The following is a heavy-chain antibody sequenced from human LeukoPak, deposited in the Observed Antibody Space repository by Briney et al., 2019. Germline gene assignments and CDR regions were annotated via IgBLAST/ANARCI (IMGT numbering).Heavy chain of an antibody. CDR2: VYYSGST. D-gene: IGHD4-23*01. V-gene: IGHV4-59*12. Sequence: SETLSLTCTVSGGSISSYYWSWIRQPPGKGLECIGHVYYSGSTDYNPSLKSRLTISVDSSMNQFSLKLSSVTAADTAVYYCARDYGGNSENYYYYYYMDVWGKGTTVTVSS. J-gene: IGHJ6*03. CDR1: GGSISSYY. CDR3: ARDYGGNSENYYYYYYMDV.